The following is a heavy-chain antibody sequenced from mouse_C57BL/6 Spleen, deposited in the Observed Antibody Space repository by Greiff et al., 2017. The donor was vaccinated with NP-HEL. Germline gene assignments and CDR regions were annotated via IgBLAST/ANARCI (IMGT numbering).Heavy chain of an antibody. V-gene: IGHV1-82*01. Sequence: QVQLQQSGPELMKPGASVKISCKASGYAFSSSWMNWVKQRPGKGLEWIGRIYPGDGATNYNGKFKGKATLTADKSSSTAYMQLSSLTSEDSACYVCARSPYYGSFYYFDYWGKGTTLTVSS. D-gene: IGHD1-1*01. CDR3: ARSPYYGSFYYFDY. J-gene: IGHJ2*01. CDR2: IYPGDGAT. CDR1: GYAFSSSW.